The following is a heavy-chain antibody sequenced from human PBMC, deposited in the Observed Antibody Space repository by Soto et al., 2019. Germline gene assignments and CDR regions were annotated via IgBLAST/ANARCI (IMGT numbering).Heavy chain of an antibody. V-gene: IGHV1-8*02. Sequence: ASVKVSCKASGYTFTSYGIIWVRQAPGQGLEWMGWMNANSGNTGYAQKFQGRVTMTRNTSISTAYMELSSLRSEDTAVYYCARTLYGDNVDYWGQGTLVTVSS. J-gene: IGHJ4*02. D-gene: IGHD4-17*01. CDR2: MNANSGNT. CDR1: GYTFTSYG. CDR3: ARTLYGDNVDY.